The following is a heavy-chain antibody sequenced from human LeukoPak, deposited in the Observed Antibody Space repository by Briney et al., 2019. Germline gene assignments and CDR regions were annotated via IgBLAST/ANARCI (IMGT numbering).Heavy chain of an antibody. J-gene: IGHJ2*01. CDR2: MNPNSGNT. V-gene: IGHV1-8*03. D-gene: IGHD6-13*01. CDR3: ATKSLNRAAADDDWYFDL. Sequence: PSVKVCCKASGYTFTSYDINWVRQATGQGLEWMGWMNPNSGNTGYAQKFQGRVTITRNTSISTAYMELRSLRSEHTAMYYCATKSLNRAAADDDWYFDLWGRGTLVTVSS. CDR1: GYTFTSYD.